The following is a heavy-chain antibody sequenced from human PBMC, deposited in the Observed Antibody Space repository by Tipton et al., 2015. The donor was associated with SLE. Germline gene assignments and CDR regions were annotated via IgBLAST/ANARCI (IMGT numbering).Heavy chain of an antibody. Sequence: TLSLTCTVSGGSISSYYWSWIRQPAGKGLEWIGRIYTSGSTNYNPSLKSRVTISVDTSKNQFSLKLSSVTAADTAVYYCARHPYYYDSSGYYYYDAFDIWGQGTMVTVSS. J-gene: IGHJ3*02. CDR2: IYTSGST. CDR3: ARHPYYYDSSGYYYYDAFDI. D-gene: IGHD3-22*01. V-gene: IGHV4-4*07. CDR1: GGSISSYY.